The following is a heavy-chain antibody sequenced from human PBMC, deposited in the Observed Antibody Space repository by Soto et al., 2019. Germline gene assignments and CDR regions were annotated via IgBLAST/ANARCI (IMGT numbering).Heavy chain of an antibody. Sequence: SETLSLTCTVSGGSISSGGYYWSWIRQHPGKGLEWIGYIYYSGSTYYNPSLKSRVTISVDTSKNQFSLKLSSVTAADTAVYYCASQYSSSSGVDYWGQGTLVTVSS. CDR3: ASQYSSSSGVDY. D-gene: IGHD6-6*01. CDR2: IYYSGST. CDR1: GGSISSGGYY. V-gene: IGHV4-31*03. J-gene: IGHJ4*02.